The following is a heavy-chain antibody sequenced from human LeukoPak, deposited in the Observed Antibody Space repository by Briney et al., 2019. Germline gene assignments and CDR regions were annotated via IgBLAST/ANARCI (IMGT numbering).Heavy chain of an antibody. J-gene: IGHJ5*02. Sequence: PSETLSLTCAVHGGSFSGYYWSWIRQPPGKGLEWIGEINHSGSTNYNPSLKSRVTISVDTSKNQFSLKLSSVTAADTAVYYCARVVVVVTAIRLRWFDPWGQGTLVTVSS. CDR3: ARVVVVVTAIRLRWFDP. CDR2: INHSGST. V-gene: IGHV4-34*01. CDR1: GGSFSGYY. D-gene: IGHD2-21*02.